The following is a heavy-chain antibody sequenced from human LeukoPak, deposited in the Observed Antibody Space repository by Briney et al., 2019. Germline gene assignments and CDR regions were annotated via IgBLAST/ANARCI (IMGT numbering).Heavy chain of an antibody. V-gene: IGHV1-69*06. CDR3: ASGIMFGTTGTTHPKKYYYHGMDV. Sequence: SVKVSCEASGGTFSSYAISWVRQAPGQGLEWMGGIIPIFGTANYAQKFQGRVTITADKSTSTAYMELSSLRSEDTAVYYCASGIMFGTTGTTHPKKYYYHGMDVWGKGTTVTVSS. CDR1: GGTFSSYA. D-gene: IGHD1-1*01. J-gene: IGHJ6*04. CDR2: IIPIFGTA.